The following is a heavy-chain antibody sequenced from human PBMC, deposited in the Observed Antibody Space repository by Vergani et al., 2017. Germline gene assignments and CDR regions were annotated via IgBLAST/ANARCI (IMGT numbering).Heavy chain of an antibody. V-gene: IGHV4-59*01. J-gene: IGHJ4*02. CDR1: GGSISSYY. CDR2: IYYSGST. CDR3: AKFPLNITTPDRGDF. D-gene: IGHD1-1*01. Sequence: QVQLQESGPGLVKPSETLSLTCTVSGGSISSYYWSWIRQPPGKGLEWIGYIYYSGSTNYNPSLKSRVTISVDTSKNQFSLKLSSVTAADTAVYYCAKFPLNITTPDRGDFWGQGSLVTVSS.